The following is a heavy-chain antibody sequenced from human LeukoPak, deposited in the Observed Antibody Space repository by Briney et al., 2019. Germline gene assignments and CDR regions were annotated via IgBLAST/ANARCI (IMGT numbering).Heavy chain of an antibody. CDR2: ISSNGISP. Sequence: AGGSLRLSCAASGFTFSDFAMHWLRQAPGKGLKYVSTISSNGISPYYANSVNGRFTVSRDNSKNTLYLQMGSLRADDTAVYYCVRAHSIHNYHYGIDVWGHGTTVTVSS. J-gene: IGHJ6*02. V-gene: IGHV3-64*01. CDR3: VRAHSIHNYHYGIDV. CDR1: GFTFSDFA. D-gene: IGHD3-3*01.